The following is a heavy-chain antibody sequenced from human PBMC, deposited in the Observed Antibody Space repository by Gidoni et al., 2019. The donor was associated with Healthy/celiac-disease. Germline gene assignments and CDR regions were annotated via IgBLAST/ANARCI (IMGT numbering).Heavy chain of an antibody. D-gene: IGHD2-2*02. CDR1: GGSISRGGYY. CDR2: IYYSGST. Sequence: QVQLQESGPGLVTPSQTLSLTCTVSGGSISRGGYYWSWIRQHPGKGLEWIGYIYYSGSTYYNPSLKSRVTISVDTSKNQFSLKLSSVTAADTAVYYCAREGYCSSTSCYISGDLGAFDIWGQGTMVTVSS. J-gene: IGHJ3*02. V-gene: IGHV4-31*03. CDR3: AREGYCSSTSCYISGDLGAFDI.